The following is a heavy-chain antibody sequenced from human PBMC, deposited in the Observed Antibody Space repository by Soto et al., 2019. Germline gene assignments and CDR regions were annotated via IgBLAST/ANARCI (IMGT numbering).Heavy chain of an antibody. CDR2: ISGNGGST. D-gene: IGHD2-8*02. CDR1: GFTFSTYP. V-gene: IGHV3-64*01. CDR3: ARDYCPGGVCYTIFDY. Sequence: GVSLRLSCAASGFTFSTYPMHWVRQGPGTGLEYVAGISGNGGSTHYANSVEGRFTISRDNSKSTLYLQMGSLRAEDMAVYYCARDYCPGGVCYTIFDYWGQGTLVTVSS. J-gene: IGHJ4*02.